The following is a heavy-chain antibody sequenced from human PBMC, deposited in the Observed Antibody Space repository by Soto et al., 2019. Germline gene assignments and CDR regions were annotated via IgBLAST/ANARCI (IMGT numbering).Heavy chain of an antibody. D-gene: IGHD3-10*01. V-gene: IGHV4-31*03. CDR3: ARGDYYGSGATGEYFQH. J-gene: IGHJ1*01. CDR2: IYDSGST. CDR1: GGSITSGGYY. Sequence: QVQLQESGPGLVKPSQTLSLTCSVSGGSITSGGYYWSWIRQHPGRGLEWIGYIYDSGSTYYNPSLKSRVTISVDTSKKQFSLNLHSVTAADTAVYYCARGDYYGSGATGEYFQHWGQGTLVTVSS.